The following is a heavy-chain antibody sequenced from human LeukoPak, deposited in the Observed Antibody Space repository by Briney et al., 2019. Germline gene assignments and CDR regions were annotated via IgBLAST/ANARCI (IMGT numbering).Heavy chain of an antibody. D-gene: IGHD1-26*01. CDR2: ISSSSSYI. J-gene: IGHJ6*03. Sequence: GGSLRLSCAASGFTFSSYSMNWVRQAPGKGLEWVSSISSSSSYIYYADSVKGRFTISRDNAKNSLYLQMNSLRAEDTAVYYCAKGSGWEMSYYYYYMDVWGKGTTVTISS. CDR3: AKGSGWEMSYYYYYMDV. V-gene: IGHV3-21*01. CDR1: GFTFSSYS.